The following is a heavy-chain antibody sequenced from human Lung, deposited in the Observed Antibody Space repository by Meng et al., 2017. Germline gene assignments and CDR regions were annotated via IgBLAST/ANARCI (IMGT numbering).Heavy chain of an antibody. CDR2: INHSGST. V-gene: IGHV4-34*01. D-gene: IGHD4-11*01. CDR3: ARGPTTMAHDFDY. CDR1: GGSFSDYY. J-gene: IGHJ4*02. Sequence: GQLAEWGDGLLNSSGALALTRVVSGGSFSDYYWSWICQPPGKGLEWIGEINHSGSTNYNPSLESRATISVDTSQNNLSLKLSSVTAADSAVYYCARGPTTMAHDFDYWGQGTLVTVSS.